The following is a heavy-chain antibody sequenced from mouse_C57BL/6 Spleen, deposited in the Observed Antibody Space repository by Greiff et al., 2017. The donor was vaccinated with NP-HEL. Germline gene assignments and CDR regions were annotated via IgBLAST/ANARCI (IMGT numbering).Heavy chain of an antibody. V-gene: IGHV1-62-2*01. CDR2: FYPGSGSI. CDR1: GYTFTEYT. D-gene: IGHD1-1*01. J-gene: IGHJ4*01. Sequence: QVQLKESGAELVKPGASVKLSCKASGYTFTEYTIHWVKQRSGQGLEWIGWFYPGSGSIKYNEKFKDKATLTADKSSSTVYMELSRLTSEDSAVYFCERHEERKGITTVVADYAMDYWGQGTSVTVSS. CDR3: ERHEERKGITTVVADYAMDY.